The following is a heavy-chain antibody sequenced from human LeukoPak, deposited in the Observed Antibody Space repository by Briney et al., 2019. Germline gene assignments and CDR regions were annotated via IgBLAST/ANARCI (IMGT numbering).Heavy chain of an antibody. V-gene: IGHV1-18*01. D-gene: IGHD6-19*01. CDR2: ISAYNGNT. CDR1: GYTFTSYG. Sequence: ASVKVSCKASGYTFTSYGISWVRQAPGQGLEWMGRISAYNGNTNYAQKLQGRVTMTTDTSASTAYMELRSLRSDDTAVYYCARVYSSGWYPLHYYYYYGMDVWGQGTTVTVSS. J-gene: IGHJ6*02. CDR3: ARVYSSGWYPLHYYYYYGMDV.